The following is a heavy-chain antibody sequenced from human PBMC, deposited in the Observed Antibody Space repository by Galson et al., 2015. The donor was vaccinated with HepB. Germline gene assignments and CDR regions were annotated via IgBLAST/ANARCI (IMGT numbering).Heavy chain of an antibody. CDR3: ARLANLGNRPSLDY. CDR2: IYPGDSDT. J-gene: IGHJ4*02. D-gene: IGHD3-16*01. V-gene: IGHV5-51*01. Sequence: QSGAEVKKPGESLKISCKTFGYNFTTYWIGWVRQTPGKGLEWMGIIYPGDSDTRYSPSFQGHVTISADKSISTAYLQWSSLKASDTAMYYCARLANLGNRPSLDYWGQGTLVTVSS. CDR1: GYNFTTYW.